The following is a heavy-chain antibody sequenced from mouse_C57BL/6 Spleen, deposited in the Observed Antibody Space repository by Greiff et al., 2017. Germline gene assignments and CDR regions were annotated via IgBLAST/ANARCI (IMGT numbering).Heavy chain of an antibody. Sequence: EVQRVESEGGLVQPGSSMKLSCTASGFTFSDYYMAWVRQVPEKGLEWVANINYDGSSTYYLDSLKSRFIISRDNAKNILYLQMSSLKSEDTATYYCARGGYYYGSSSYWYFDVWGTGTTVTVSS. CDR3: ARGGYYYGSSSYWYFDV. J-gene: IGHJ1*03. D-gene: IGHD1-1*01. V-gene: IGHV5-16*01. CDR2: INYDGSST. CDR1: GFTFSDYY.